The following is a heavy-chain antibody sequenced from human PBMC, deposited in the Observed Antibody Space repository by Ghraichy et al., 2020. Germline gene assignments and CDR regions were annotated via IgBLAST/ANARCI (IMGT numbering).Heavy chain of an antibody. CDR1: GYTFTGYY. J-gene: IGHJ4*02. CDR2: INPNSGGT. V-gene: IGHV1-2*02. Sequence: ASVKVSCKASGYTFTGYYMHWVRQAPGQGLEWMGWINPNSGGTNYAQKFQGRVTMTRDTSISTAYMELSRLRSDDTAVYYCARAHVLRFLEASPGVDYWGQGSLVTVSS. CDR3: ARAHVLRFLEASPGVDY. D-gene: IGHD3-3*01.